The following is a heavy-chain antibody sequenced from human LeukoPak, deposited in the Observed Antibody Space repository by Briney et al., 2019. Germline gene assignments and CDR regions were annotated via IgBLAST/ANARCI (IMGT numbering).Heavy chain of an antibody. J-gene: IGHJ2*01. CDR3: ARDRGYGDYETYWYFDL. Sequence: GGSLRLSCAASGFTVSSNYMSWVRQAPGKGLEWVSVIYSGGSTYYADSVKGRLTISRDNSKNTLYLQMNSLRAEDTAVYYCARDRGYGDYETYWYFDLWGRGTLVTVSS. CDR1: GFTVSSNY. V-gene: IGHV3-66*01. CDR2: IYSGGST. D-gene: IGHD4-17*01.